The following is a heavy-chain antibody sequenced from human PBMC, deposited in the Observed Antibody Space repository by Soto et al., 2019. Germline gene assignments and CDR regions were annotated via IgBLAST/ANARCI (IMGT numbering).Heavy chain of an antibody. CDR3: ARDPGRKQKLMDDYYYMDV. V-gene: IGHV4-39*02. Sequence: QLQLQESGPGLVKPSETLSLTCTVSGGSISSSSYYWGWIRQPPGKGLEWIGCIYYSGSTYYNPTLKSRVTISVDTSKNQFSLKLSSATAADTAVYYCARDPGRKQKLMDDYYYMDVWGKGTTVTVSS. D-gene: IGHD6-13*01. CDR2: IYYSGST. J-gene: IGHJ6*03. CDR1: GGSISSSSYY.